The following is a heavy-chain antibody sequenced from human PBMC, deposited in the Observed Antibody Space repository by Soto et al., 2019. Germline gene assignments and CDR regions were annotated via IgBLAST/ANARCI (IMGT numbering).Heavy chain of an antibody. Sequence: GGSLRLSCAASGFSFSSFGMHWVRQAPGKGLEWVAVISYDGSNKYYADSVKGRFTISRDNSKNTLFLQVNSLSAEDTAVYYCAKGSGQWPNYFDYWGQGTLVTVSS. V-gene: IGHV3-30*18. D-gene: IGHD6-19*01. CDR2: ISYDGSNK. J-gene: IGHJ4*02. CDR1: GFSFSSFG. CDR3: AKGSGQWPNYFDY.